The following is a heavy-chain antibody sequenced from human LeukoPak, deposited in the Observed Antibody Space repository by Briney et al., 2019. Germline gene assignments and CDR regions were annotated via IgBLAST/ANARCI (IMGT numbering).Heavy chain of an antibody. D-gene: IGHD3-9*01. CDR2: IRSDGTI. J-gene: IGHJ3*02. CDR3: ARDNIWAFDI. V-gene: IGHV3-48*02. CDR1: GFTSFNFP. Sequence: GGSLRLSCEASGFTSFNFPMTWARKAPGKGLEWVSHIRSDGTITYADSVKGRFTISRDDAKTSVYLQLNSLRDEDTAIYYCARDNIWAFDIWGQGTMVTVSS.